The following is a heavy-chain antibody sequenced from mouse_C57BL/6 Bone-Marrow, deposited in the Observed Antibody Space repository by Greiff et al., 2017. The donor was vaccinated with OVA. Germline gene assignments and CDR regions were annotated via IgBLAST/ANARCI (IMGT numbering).Heavy chain of an antibody. Sequence: QVQLQQPGAELVKPGASVKMSCKASGYTFTSYWITWVKQRPGQGLEWIGDIYPGSGSTNYNEKFKSKATLTVDTSSSTAYMQLSSLTSEDSAVYYCARERYYYGGRFDYWGQGTTLTVSS. CDR1: GYTFTSYW. J-gene: IGHJ2*01. D-gene: IGHD1-1*02. CDR3: ARERYYYGGRFDY. CDR2: IYPGSGST. V-gene: IGHV1-55*01.